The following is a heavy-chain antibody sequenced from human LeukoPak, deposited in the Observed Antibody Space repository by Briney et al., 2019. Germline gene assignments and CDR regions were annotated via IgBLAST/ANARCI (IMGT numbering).Heavy chain of an antibody. CDR2: INHSGST. J-gene: IGHJ6*02. Sequence: SETLSLTCAVYGGSFSGYYWSWIRQPPGKGLEWIGEINHSGSTNYNPSLKSRVTISVDTSKDQFSLKLSSVTAADTAVYYCARGNYYYYYGMDVWGQGTTVTVSS. CDR1: GGSFSGYY. CDR3: ARGNYYYYYGMDV. V-gene: IGHV4-34*01.